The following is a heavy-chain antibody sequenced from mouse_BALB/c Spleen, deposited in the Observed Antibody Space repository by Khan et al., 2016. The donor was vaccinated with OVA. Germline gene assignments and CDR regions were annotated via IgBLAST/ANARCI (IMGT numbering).Heavy chain of an antibody. V-gene: IGHV3-2*02. CDR2: ITNSGST. CDR1: GYSITRDYA. D-gene: IGHD4-1*01. J-gene: IGHJ4*01. CDR3: ASKLGRYYAMDY. Sequence: EVQLQESGPGLVKPSQSLSLTCTVTGYSITRDYAWNWIRQFPGNKLEWMGYITNSGSTNYNPSLKSRISITRDPSKNQFFLQLTSVTTADTATDDWASKLGRYYAMDYWGQGTSVTGSS.